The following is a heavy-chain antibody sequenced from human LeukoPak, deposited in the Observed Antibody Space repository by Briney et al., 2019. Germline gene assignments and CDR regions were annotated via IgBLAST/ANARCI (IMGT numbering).Heavy chain of an antibody. V-gene: IGHV3-21*01. CDR2: ISSSSSYI. CDR1: GFTFSNYG. CDR3: ARDSSWHVPVPENPVAFDY. D-gene: IGHD6-13*01. J-gene: IGHJ4*02. Sequence: GGSLRLSCAASGFTFSNYGMSWVRQPPGKGLEWVSSISSSSSYIYYADSVKGRFTISRDNAKNSLYLQMNSLRAEDTAMYYCARDSSWHVPVPENPVAFDYWGQGTLVTVSS.